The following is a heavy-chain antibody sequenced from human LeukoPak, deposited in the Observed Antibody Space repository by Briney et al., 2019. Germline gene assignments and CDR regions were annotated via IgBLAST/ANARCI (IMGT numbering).Heavy chain of an antibody. D-gene: IGHD3-22*01. Sequence: ASVKVSCKASGYTFTSYGISWVRQAPGQGLEWMGWISAYNGNTNYAQKLQGRVTMTTDTSTSTAYMELRSLRSDDTAVYYCARDSHYYDSSGYYYGLVFDYWCQGTLVTVSS. CDR2: ISAYNGNT. CDR1: GYTFTSYG. CDR3: ARDSHYYDSSGYYYGLVFDY. J-gene: IGHJ4*02. V-gene: IGHV1-18*01.